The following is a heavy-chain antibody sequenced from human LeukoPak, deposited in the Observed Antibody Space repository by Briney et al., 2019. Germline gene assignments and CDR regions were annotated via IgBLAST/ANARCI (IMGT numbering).Heavy chain of an antibody. V-gene: IGHV4-59*08. D-gene: IGHD1-7*01. CDR1: GGSITNYY. CDR2: IHYSGST. Sequence: SETLSLTCTVSGGSITNYYLSWMRQPPGKGLEWIGYIHYSGSTNYNPPLKRRVTISLDTSKNQFSLRLTSVTAADTAVYYCASTEWNYARWGQGTLVTVSS. CDR3: ASTEWNYAR. J-gene: IGHJ4*02.